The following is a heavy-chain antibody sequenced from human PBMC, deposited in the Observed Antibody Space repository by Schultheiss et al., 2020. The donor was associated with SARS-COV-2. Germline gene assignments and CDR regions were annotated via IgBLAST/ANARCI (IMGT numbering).Heavy chain of an antibody. Sequence: GGSLRLSCAASGFTFSSYEMNWVRQAPGKGLEWVSYISSSGSTIYYADSVKGRFTISRDNAKNSLYLQMNSLRAEDTALYYCAKGYCSSTSCYTGQQLVPGDYWGQGTLVTVSS. CDR3: AKGYCSSTSCYTGQQLVPGDY. CDR2: ISSSGSTI. D-gene: IGHD2-2*02. CDR1: GFTFSSYE. V-gene: IGHV3-48*03. J-gene: IGHJ4*02.